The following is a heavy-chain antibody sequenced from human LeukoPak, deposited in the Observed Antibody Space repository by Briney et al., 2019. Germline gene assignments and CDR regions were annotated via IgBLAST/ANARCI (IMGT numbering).Heavy chain of an antibody. Sequence: SETLSLTCAVSGYSISSGYYWGWIRQPPGKGLEWIGSIYHSGSTYCNPSLKSRVTISVDTSKNQFSLKLSSVTAADTAVYYCAREDIVVVHDAFDIWGQGTMVTVSS. D-gene: IGHD2-15*01. CDR3: AREDIVVVHDAFDI. CDR1: GYSISSGYY. J-gene: IGHJ3*02. CDR2: IYHSGST. V-gene: IGHV4-38-2*02.